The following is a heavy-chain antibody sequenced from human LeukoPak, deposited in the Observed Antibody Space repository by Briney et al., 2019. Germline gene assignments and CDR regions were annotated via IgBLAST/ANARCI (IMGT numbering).Heavy chain of an antibody. CDR3: ARSGYSGYDSSFDY. CDR1: GYTFTGYY. D-gene: IGHD5-12*01. Sequence: GASVKVSCKASGYTFTGYYMHWVRQAPGQGLEWMGWINPNSGGTNYAQKFQGRVTMTRDTFISTAYMELSRLRSDDTAVYYCARSGYSGYDSSFDYRGQGTLVTVSS. CDR2: INPNSGGT. J-gene: IGHJ4*02. V-gene: IGHV1-2*02.